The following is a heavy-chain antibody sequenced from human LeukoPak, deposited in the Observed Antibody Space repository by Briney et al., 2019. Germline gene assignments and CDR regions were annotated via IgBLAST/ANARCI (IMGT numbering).Heavy chain of an antibody. J-gene: IGHJ6*02. V-gene: IGHV3-9*01. Sequence: GGSLRLSCAASGFTFDDCAMHWVRQAPGKGLEWVSGISWNSGSIGYADSVKGRFTISRDNAKNSLYLQMNSLRAEDTALYYCAKDIGQGQTYYYYGMDVWGQGTTVTVSS. CDR3: AKDIGQGQTYYYYGMDV. CDR2: ISWNSGSI. CDR1: GFTFDDCA.